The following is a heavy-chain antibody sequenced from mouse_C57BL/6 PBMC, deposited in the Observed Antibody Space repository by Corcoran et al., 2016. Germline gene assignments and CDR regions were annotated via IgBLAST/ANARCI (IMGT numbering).Heavy chain of an antibody. D-gene: IGHD2-4*01. CDR2: INPNNGGT. Sequence: EVQLQQSGPELVKPGASVKISCKASGYTFTDYYMNWVKQSHGKSLEWIGDINPNNGGTSYNQKFKGKATLTVDKSSSTAYMELRSLTSEDSAVYYCAREDDYDENYFDYWGQGTTLTVSS. CDR3: AREDDYDENYFDY. V-gene: IGHV1-26*01. J-gene: IGHJ2*01. CDR1: GYTFTDYY.